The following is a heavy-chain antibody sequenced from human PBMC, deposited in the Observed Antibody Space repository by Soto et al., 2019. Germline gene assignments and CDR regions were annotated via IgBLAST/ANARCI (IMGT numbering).Heavy chain of an antibody. CDR2: IWYDGSNK. CDR1: GFTFSSYG. CDR3: ARDEGPGDRYYFDY. D-gene: IGHD7-27*01. J-gene: IGHJ4*02. V-gene: IGHV3-33*01. Sequence: RLSCAASGFTFSSYGMHWVRQAPGKGLEWVAVIWYDGSNKYYADSVKGRFTISRDNSKNTLYLQMNSLRAEDTAVYYCARDEGPGDRYYFDYWGQGTLVTVSS.